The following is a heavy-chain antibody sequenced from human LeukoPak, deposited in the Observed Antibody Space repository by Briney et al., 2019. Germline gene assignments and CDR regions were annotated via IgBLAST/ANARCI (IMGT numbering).Heavy chain of an antibody. Sequence: GGSLRLSCAAPGFTFSSYAMSWVRQAPGKGLEWVSAISGSGGSTYYADSVKGRFTISRDNSKNTLYLQMNSLRAEDTAVYYCARMYSSSPNWFDPWGQGTLVTVSS. CDR3: ARMYSSSPNWFDP. J-gene: IGHJ5*02. D-gene: IGHD6-6*01. V-gene: IGHV3-23*01. CDR1: GFTFSSYA. CDR2: ISGSGGST.